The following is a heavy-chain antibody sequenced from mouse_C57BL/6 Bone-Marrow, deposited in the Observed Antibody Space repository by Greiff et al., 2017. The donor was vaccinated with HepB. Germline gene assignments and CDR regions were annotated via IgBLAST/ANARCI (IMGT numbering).Heavy chain of an antibody. CDR1: GFTFSSYG. D-gene: IGHD1-1*01. CDR3: ARRLLRYDY. CDR2: ISSGGSYT. Sequence: VKLVESGGDLVKPGGSLKLSCAASGFTFSSYGMSWVRQTPDKRLEWVATISSGGSYTYYPDSVKGRFTISRDNAKNTLYLQMSSLKSEDTAMYYCARRLLRYDYWGQGTTLTVSS. J-gene: IGHJ2*01. V-gene: IGHV5-6*02.